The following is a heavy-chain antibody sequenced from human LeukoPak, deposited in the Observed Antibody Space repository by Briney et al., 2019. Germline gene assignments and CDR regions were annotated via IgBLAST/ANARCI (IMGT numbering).Heavy chain of an antibody. CDR2: IKSTIDGGTT. V-gene: IGHV3-15*01. J-gene: IGHJ4*02. Sequence: GGSLRLSCTASGFTFSNARMSWVRQAPGKGLEWVGRIKSTIDGGTTDYAAPVKGRFTMSRDDSKNTLYLEMNSLTTEDTAVYYCTTPPRYWGQGTLVTVSS. CDR1: GFTFSNAR. CDR3: TTPPRY.